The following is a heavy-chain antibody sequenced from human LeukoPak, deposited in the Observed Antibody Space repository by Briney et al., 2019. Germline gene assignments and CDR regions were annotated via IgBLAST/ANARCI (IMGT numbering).Heavy chain of an antibody. D-gene: IGHD6-13*01. CDR2: FDPEDGET. CDR1: GYTLTELS. V-gene: IGHV1-24*01. J-gene: IGHJ4*02. CDR3: ATDPFSSSWFGPGDY. Sequence: GASVKVSCKVSGYTLTELSMHWVRQAPGKGLEWMGGFDPEDGETIYAQKFQGRVTMTEDTSTDAAYMEPSSLRSEDTAVYYCATDPFSSSWFGPGDYWGQGTLVTVSS.